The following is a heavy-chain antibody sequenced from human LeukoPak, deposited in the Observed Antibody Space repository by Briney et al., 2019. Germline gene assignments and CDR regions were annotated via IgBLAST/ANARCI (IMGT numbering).Heavy chain of an antibody. CDR3: ASPLFMVRGVIPPNGNDY. Sequence: GGALRLSCAASGFDFSFTRMSWGRPASGEGVGVVGRIKSKSSGGTIDYAATVRGRFTISRDDTENMVFLQMSSLRAEDTAVYYCASPLFMVRGVIPPNGNDYWGQGTLVTVSS. D-gene: IGHD3-10*01. CDR2: IKSKSSGGTI. V-gene: IGHV3-15*01. CDR1: GFDFSFTR. J-gene: IGHJ4*02.